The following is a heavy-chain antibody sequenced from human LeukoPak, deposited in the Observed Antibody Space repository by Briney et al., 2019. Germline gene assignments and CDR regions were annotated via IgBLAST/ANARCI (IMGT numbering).Heavy chain of an antibody. Sequence: QSGGSLRLSCAASRFTFSSYGMHWVRQAPGKGLEWVAFIRYDGSNKYYADSVKGRFTISRDNSKNTLYLQMNSLRAEDTAVYYCANALLWFGELSHAFDIWGQGTMVTVSS. CDR2: IRYDGSNK. CDR3: ANALLWFGELSHAFDI. V-gene: IGHV3-30*02. D-gene: IGHD3-10*01. CDR1: RFTFSSYG. J-gene: IGHJ3*02.